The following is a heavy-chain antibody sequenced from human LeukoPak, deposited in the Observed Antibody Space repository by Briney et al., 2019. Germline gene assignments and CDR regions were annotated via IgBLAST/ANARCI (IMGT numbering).Heavy chain of an antibody. V-gene: IGHV3-74*01. Sequence: GGSLRLSCAASGFTFISYWMHWVRQAPGKGLVWVSRINSDGSSTSYADSVKGRFTVSRDNSKNTLYLQMNSLRAEDTAVYYCAKDPTFNYYGSGSYYGGPLVVTAIPDYWGQGTLVTVSS. D-gene: IGHD3-10*01. CDR1: GFTFISYW. CDR3: AKDPTFNYYGSGSYYGGPLVVTAIPDY. CDR2: INSDGSST. J-gene: IGHJ4*02.